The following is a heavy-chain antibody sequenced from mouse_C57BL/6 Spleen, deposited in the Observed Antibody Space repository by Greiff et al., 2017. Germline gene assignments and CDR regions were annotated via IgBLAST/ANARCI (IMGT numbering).Heavy chain of an antibody. J-gene: IGHJ4*01. Sequence: EVKLQESGPGLVKPSQSLSLTCSVTGYSITTGYYWNWIRHFPGNKLEWMGYISYDGSNNYNPSLKNRISITRDTSKNQFFLKLNSVTTEDTATYNCARARVYDYAMDYWGQGTSVTVSS. CDR1: GYSITTGYY. D-gene: IGHD2-3*01. CDR3: ARARVYDYAMDY. CDR2: ISYDGSN. V-gene: IGHV3-6*01.